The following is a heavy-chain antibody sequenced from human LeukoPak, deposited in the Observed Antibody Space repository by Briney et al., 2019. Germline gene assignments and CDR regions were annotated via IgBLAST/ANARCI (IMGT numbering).Heavy chain of an antibody. J-gene: IGHJ6*02. D-gene: IGHD1-1*01. V-gene: IGHV1-69*13. Sequence: SVTVSCKASGGTFSSYAISWVRQAPGQGLEWMGGIIPIFGTADYAQKFQGRVTITADESTSTAYMELSSLRSEDTAVYYCARDGANLSGMDVWGQGTTVTVSS. CDR2: IIPIFGTA. CDR1: GGTFSSYA. CDR3: ARDGANLSGMDV.